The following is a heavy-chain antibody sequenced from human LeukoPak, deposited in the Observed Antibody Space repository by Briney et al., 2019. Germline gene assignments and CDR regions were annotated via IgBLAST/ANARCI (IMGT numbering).Heavy chain of an antibody. CDR2: IYTSGGT. J-gene: IGHJ6*03. V-gene: IGHV4-61*02. Sequence: SETLSLTCTVSGGSISSGNYYWSWIRQPAGKGLEWIGRIYTSGGTNYNPSLKSRVTISVDTSKNQFSLKLSSVTAADTAVYYCARDHRQGSPSWFGKDYYYYMDVWGKGTTVTVSS. CDR1: GGSISSGNYY. CDR3: ARDHRQGSPSWFGKDYYYYMDV. D-gene: IGHD3-10*01.